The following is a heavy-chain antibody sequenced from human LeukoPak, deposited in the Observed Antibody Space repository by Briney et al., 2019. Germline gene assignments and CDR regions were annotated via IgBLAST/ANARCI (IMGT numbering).Heavy chain of an antibody. CDR1: GGSISSGDYY. V-gene: IGHV4-30-4*08. J-gene: IGHJ6*03. CDR3: ARVKGPSYYYYYMDV. CDR2: IYYSGST. Sequence: SQTLSLTCTVSGGSISSGDYYWSWIRQPPGKGLEWIGYIYYSGSTYYNPSLKSRVTISVGTSKNQFSLKLSSVTAADTAVYYCARVKGPSYYYYYMDVWGKGTTVTVSS.